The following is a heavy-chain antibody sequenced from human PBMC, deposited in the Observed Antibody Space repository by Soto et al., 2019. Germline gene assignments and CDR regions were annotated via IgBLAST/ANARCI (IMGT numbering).Heavy chain of an antibody. V-gene: IGHV3-30*18. CDR1: GFTFSSYG. Sequence: PGGSLRLSCAASGFTFSSYGMHWVRQAPGKGLEWVAVISYDGSNKYYADSVKGRFTISRDNSKNTLYLQMNSLRAEDTAVYYCAKGGYYYDSSGYYVYWGQGTLVTV. CDR3: AKGGYYYDSSGYYVY. J-gene: IGHJ4*02. CDR2: ISYDGSNK. D-gene: IGHD3-22*01.